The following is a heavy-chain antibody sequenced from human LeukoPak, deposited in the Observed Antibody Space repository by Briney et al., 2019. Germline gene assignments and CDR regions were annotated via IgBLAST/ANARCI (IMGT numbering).Heavy chain of an antibody. CDR1: GYTFTNYD. CDR2: MNTNSGNT. V-gene: IGHV1-8*01. CDR3: ARGTGSWLRLTRWVDP. D-gene: IGHD5-12*01. Sequence: GASVKVSCKASGYTFTNYDINWVRQATGQGLEWMGWMNTNSGNTDYAQKFQGRVTMTRNTSISTAYMELSSLVSEDTAVYYCARGTGSWLRLTRWVDPWGQGTLVTVSS. J-gene: IGHJ5*02.